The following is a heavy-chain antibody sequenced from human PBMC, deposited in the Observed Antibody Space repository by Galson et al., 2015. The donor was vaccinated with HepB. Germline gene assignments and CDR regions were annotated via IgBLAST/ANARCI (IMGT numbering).Heavy chain of an antibody. Sequence: SLRLSCAASGFTFDDYGMHWVRQVPGKGLEWVSSINWNSGDIGYADSVKGRFTISRDNAKNSLFLQMNSLRVEDTAFYYCAKDPSPNLQYYFEYWGQGVLVTVSS. CDR3: AKDPSPNLQYYFEY. CDR2: INWNSGDI. V-gene: IGHV3-9*01. J-gene: IGHJ4*02. CDR1: GFTFDDYG. D-gene: IGHD3-16*01.